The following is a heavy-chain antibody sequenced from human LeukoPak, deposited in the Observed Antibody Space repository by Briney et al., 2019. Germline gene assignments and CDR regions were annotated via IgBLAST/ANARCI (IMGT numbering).Heavy chain of an antibody. CDR2: ISGSGAST. Sequence: GGSLRLSCAASGFSFSSYAMNWVRQAPGKGLEWVSAISGSGASTYYADSVKGRFTISRDNSKNTLYLQMNSLKAEDTAVYYCARGLTGSFVTTVATGVDYWGQGTLVTVSS. J-gene: IGHJ4*02. CDR1: GFSFSSYA. CDR3: ARGLTGSFVTTVATGVDY. V-gene: IGHV3-23*01. D-gene: IGHD4-17*01.